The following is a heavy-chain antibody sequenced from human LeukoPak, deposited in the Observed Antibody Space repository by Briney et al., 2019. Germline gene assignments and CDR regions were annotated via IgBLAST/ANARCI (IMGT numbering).Heavy chain of an antibody. Sequence: PSETLSLTCTVPGGSISSSSYYWGWIRQPPGKGLEWLGSIYYSGSPYYNPSLKSRVTISVDTSKNQFSLKLSSVTAADTAVYYCARGSSSWSHEFDPWAREPWSPSPQ. CDR1: GGSISSSSYY. CDR3: ARGSSSWSHEFDP. J-gene: IGHJ5*02. D-gene: IGHD6-13*01. CDR2: IYYSGSP. V-gene: IGHV4-39*01.